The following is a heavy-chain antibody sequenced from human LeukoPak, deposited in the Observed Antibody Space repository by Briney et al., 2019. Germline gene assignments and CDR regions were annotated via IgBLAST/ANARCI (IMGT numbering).Heavy chain of an antibody. CDR3: ARGDRSSTSCYNIDY. CDR1: GYTFTGYY. CDR2: INPNSGGT. V-gene: IGHV1-2*06. Sequence: ASVKVSCKASGYTFTGYYMQWVRQAPGQGLEWMGRINPNSGGTNYAQKFQGRVTMTRDTSISTAYMELSRLRSDDTAVYYCARGDRSSTSCYNIDYWGQGTLVTVSS. J-gene: IGHJ4*02. D-gene: IGHD2-2*02.